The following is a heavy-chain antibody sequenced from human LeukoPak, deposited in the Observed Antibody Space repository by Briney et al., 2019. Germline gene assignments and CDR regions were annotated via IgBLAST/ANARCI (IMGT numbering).Heavy chain of an antibody. CDR2: TFTNGST. V-gene: IGHV4-61*02. D-gene: IGHD3-9*01. CDR3: ARDWDDILGGDWFDP. CDR1: GDSISSGGYY. J-gene: IGHJ5*02. Sequence: SETLSLTCTVSGDSISSGGYYWSWIRQPAGKGLEWIGRTFTNGSTNYKPSLKSRVTISVDTSKKQFSLKLSSVTAADTAVYYCARDWDDILGGDWFDPWGQGTLVTVSS.